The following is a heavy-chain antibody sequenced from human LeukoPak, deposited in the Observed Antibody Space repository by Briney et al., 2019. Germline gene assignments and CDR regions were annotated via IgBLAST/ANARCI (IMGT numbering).Heavy chain of an antibody. CDR3: AKGLYCSGGSCYNYFDY. CDR2: ISDSGGST. Sequence: GGSLRLSCAASGFTFSSYAMSWVRQAPGKGLEWVSAISDSGGSTYYADSVKGRFTISRDNSKNTLYLQMNSLRAEDTAVYYCAKGLYCSGGSCYNYFDYWGQGTLVTVSS. V-gene: IGHV3-23*01. CDR1: GFTFSSYA. D-gene: IGHD2-15*01. J-gene: IGHJ4*02.